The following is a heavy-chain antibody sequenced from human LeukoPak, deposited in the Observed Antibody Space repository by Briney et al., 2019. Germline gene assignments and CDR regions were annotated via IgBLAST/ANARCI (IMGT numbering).Heavy chain of an antibody. CDR2: ISAYNGNT. CDR3: PRDMMSLGGVIEGEDY. D-gene: IGHD3-16*02. J-gene: IGHJ4*02. V-gene: IGHV1-18*01. Sequence: GASVKVSCKASGYTFTSYGISWVRQAPGQGREWMGWISAYNGNTNYAQKLQGRVIMTPDTSTSKPYMELSRLRYDDTPVYYCPRDMMSLGGVIEGEDYWGQGTLVTVSS. CDR1: GYTFTSYG.